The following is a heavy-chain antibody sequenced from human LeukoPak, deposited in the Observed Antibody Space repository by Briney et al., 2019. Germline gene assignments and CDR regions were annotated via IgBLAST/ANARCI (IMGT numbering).Heavy chain of an antibody. CDR3: ARDMRDDYVWGSYRYGAFDI. V-gene: IGHV3-30*03. J-gene: IGHJ3*02. D-gene: IGHD3-16*02. CDR1: GFTFSTYS. CDR2: ISYDGSNK. Sequence: GGSLRLSCAASGFTFSTYSMNWVRQAPGKGLEWVAVISYDGSNKYYADSVKGRFTISRDNSKNTLYLQMNSLRAEDTAVYYCARDMRDDYVWGSYRYGAFDIWGQGTMVTVSS.